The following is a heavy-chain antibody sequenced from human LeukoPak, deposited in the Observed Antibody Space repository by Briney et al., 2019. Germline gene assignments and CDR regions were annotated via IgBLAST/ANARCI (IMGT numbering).Heavy chain of an antibody. D-gene: IGHD3-10*01. Sequence: SETLSLTCTVSGGSISSSSYYWGWIRQPPGKGREWIGSIYYSGSTYYNPSLKSRVTISVDTSKNQFSLKLSSVTAADTAVYYCASQYYYGSGSYYMEGYWGQGTLVTVSS. CDR1: GGSISSSSYY. V-gene: IGHV4-39*01. J-gene: IGHJ4*02. CDR3: ASQYYYGSGSYYMEGY. CDR2: IYYSGST.